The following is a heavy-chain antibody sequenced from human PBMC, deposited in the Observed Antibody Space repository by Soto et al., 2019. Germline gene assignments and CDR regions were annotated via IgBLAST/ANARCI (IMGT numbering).Heavy chain of an antibody. J-gene: IGHJ4*02. Sequence: GASVKVSCKASGYTFTSYGISWVRQAPGQGLEWMGWISAYNGNTNYAQKLQGRVTMTTDTSTSTAYMELRSLRSDDTAVYYCARDGAYDFWYLVVSGASNTNPNDYWGQGTLVTVSS. CDR3: ARDGAYDFWYLVVSGASNTNPNDY. CDR1: GYTFTSYG. V-gene: IGHV1-18*01. CDR2: ISAYNGNT. D-gene: IGHD3-3*01.